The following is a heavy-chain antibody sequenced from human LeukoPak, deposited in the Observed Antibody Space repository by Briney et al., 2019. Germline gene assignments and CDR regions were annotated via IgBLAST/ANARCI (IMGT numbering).Heavy chain of an antibody. CDR3: AKVTRSYYYDSSGYVDY. J-gene: IGHJ4*02. D-gene: IGHD3-22*01. V-gene: IGHV3-23*01. CDR1: GFTFSSYA. CDR2: ISGSGGST. Sequence: GGSLRLSCAASGFTFSSYAMSWVRQAPGKGLEWVSAISGSGGSTYYADSVKGRFTISRDNSKNMLYLQMNSLRAEDTAVYYCAKVTRSYYYDSSGYVDYWGQGTLVTVSS.